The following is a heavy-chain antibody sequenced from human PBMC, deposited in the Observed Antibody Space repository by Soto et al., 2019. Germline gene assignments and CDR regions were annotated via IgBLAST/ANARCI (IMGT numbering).Heavy chain of an antibody. D-gene: IGHD3-22*01. CDR2: MKRKTDGGTT. V-gene: IGHV3-15*07. CDR1: GFTFSNAW. Sequence: ESGGGLVKPGGSLTLSCAASGFTFSNAWMNWVRQAPGKGLEWVGRMKRKTDGGTTDYAAPVKGRFTISRDDSKNTLYLQMNSLKTEDTAVYYCTTDPYYYDSSGYEPYFDYWGQGTLVTVSS. J-gene: IGHJ4*02. CDR3: TTDPYYYDSSGYEPYFDY.